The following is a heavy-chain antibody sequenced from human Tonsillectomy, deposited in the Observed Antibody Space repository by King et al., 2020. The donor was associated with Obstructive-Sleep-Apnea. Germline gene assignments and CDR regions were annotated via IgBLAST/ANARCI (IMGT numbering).Heavy chain of an antibody. CDR2: IYPGDSDT. Sequence: EVQLVESGAEVKKPGESLKISCKGSGYTFTTYWIGWVRQLPGKGLEWMGIIYPGDSDTRYSPSFQGQVIISADKSIDTAYLQWSSLKASDTAMYYCARSSGRAVMTPNNWGQGTLVTVSS. J-gene: IGHJ4*02. CDR1: GYTFTTYW. V-gene: IGHV5-51*01. D-gene: IGHD3-10*01. CDR3: ARSSGRAVMTPNN.